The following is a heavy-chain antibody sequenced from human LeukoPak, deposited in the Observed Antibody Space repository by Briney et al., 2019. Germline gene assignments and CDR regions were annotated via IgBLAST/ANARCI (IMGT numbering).Heavy chain of an antibody. Sequence: SVKVSCKASGGTFSSYAISWVRQAPGQGLEWMGGIIPIFGTVHYAQKFQGRVTITADESTSTAYMELSSLRSEDTAVYYCAVSRVRKGYFDLWGRGTLVTVSS. J-gene: IGHJ2*01. D-gene: IGHD3-10*01. V-gene: IGHV1-69*13. CDR1: GGTFSSYA. CDR3: AVSRVRKGYFDL. CDR2: IIPIFGTV.